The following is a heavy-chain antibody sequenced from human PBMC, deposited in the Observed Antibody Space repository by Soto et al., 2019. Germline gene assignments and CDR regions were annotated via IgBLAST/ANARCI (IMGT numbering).Heavy chain of an antibody. V-gene: IGHV3-30*03. J-gene: IGHJ4*02. D-gene: IGHD2-2*01. CDR1: GFTFSSYD. CDR2: ISYDGSNK. CDR3: ARDYEQYQLLCPGY. Sequence: GSLRLSCAASGFTFSSYDMRWVRQAPGKGLEWVAIISYDGSNKYYADSVKGRFTISRDNAKNSLYLQMNSLRAEDTAVYYRARDYEQYQLLCPGYWGQGTLVTVSS.